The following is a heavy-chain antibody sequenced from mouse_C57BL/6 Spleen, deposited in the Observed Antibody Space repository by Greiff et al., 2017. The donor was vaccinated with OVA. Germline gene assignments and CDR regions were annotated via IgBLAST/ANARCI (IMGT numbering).Heavy chain of an antibody. CDR2: INPNNGGT. V-gene: IGHV1-22*01. J-gene: IGHJ4*01. CDR1: GYTFTDYN. CDR3: ARDYGSSLYYAMDY. Sequence: VQLQQSGPELVKPGASVKMSCKASGYTFTDYNMHWVKQSHGKSLEWIGYINPNNGGTSYNQKFKGKATLTVNKSSSTAYMELRSLTSEDSAVYYCARDYGSSLYYAMDYWGQGTSGTVSS. D-gene: IGHD1-1*01.